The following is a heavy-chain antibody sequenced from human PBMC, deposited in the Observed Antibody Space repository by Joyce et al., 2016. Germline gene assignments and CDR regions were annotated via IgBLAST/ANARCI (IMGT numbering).Heavy chain of an antibody. CDR1: GFIFSSYW. D-gene: IGHD1-26*01. V-gene: IGHV3-74*01. CDR3: ARTGGSYYDYYYYGLDV. Sequence: EVQLVESGGGLVQPGGSLRLSCTASGFIFSSYWMHWVRQVSGKGLVWGSNISIDESSTSYADSVKGRFTISRDNAKNTLYLHMNSLRTEDTAVYYCARTGGSYYDYYYYGLDVWGQGTTVIVSS. J-gene: IGHJ6*02. CDR2: ISIDESST.